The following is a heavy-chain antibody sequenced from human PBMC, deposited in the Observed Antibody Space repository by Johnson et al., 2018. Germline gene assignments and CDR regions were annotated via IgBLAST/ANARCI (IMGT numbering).Heavy chain of an antibody. CDR1: GFTFDDYA. V-gene: IGHV3-9*01. J-gene: IGHJ3*02. CDR3: AKDIGGYSYDPPHAFDI. Sequence: VQLVESGGGLVQPGRSLRLSCAASGFTFDDYAMHWVRQAPGKGLEWVSGLSWNSGSIGYADSVKGRFPISRDQAKNSLYLQMNSLRAEDKALYYCAKDIGGYSYDPPHAFDIWGQGTMVTVSS. CDR2: LSWNSGSI. D-gene: IGHD5-18*01.